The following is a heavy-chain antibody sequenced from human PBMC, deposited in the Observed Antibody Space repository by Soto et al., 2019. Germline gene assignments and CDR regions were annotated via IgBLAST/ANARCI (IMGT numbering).Heavy chain of an antibody. CDR3: ARHRGYSRSSFWFDP. V-gene: IGHV3-21*01. D-gene: IGHD6-6*01. CDR1: GFTFSSYS. Sequence: GGSLRLSCAASGFTFSSYSMNWVRQAPGKGLEWVSSISSSSSYIYYADSVKGRFTISRDNAKNSLYLQMNSLRAEDTAVYYCARHRGYSRSSFWFDPWGQGNLLTVSS. CDR2: ISSSSSYI. J-gene: IGHJ5*02.